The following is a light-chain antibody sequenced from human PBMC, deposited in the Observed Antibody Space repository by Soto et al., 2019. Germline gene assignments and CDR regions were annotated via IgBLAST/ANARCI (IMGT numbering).Light chain of an antibody. V-gene: IGKV3-11*01. Sequence: ESLLTQSPSTLSWSPGESATLSCRASQSVSSYLAWYQQQPGPATRLLIYDASNRATGIPARFSGSGSGNDFTLTISSLEPEDFAVYYCQQRSKRLTFGQGTRLEIK. CDR2: DAS. CDR3: QQRSKRLT. J-gene: IGKJ5*01. CDR1: QSVSSY.